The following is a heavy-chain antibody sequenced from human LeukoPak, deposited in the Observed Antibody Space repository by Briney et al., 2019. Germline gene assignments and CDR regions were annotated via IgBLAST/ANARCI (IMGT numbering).Heavy chain of an antibody. J-gene: IGHJ4*02. D-gene: IGHD1-26*01. CDR3: ARGMKWVAGATWAPFDY. CDR1: EDTFTGYY. Sequence: ASVKVSCKASEDTFTGYYMHWVRQAPGQGLEWMGRINPNSGGTNYAQKFQGRVTMTRDTSISTAYMELSRLRSDDTAVYYCARGMKWVAGATWAPFDYWGQGTLVTVSS. V-gene: IGHV1-2*06. CDR2: INPNSGGT.